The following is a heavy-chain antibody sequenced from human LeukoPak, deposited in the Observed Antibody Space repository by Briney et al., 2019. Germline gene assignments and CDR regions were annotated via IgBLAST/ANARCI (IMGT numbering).Heavy chain of an antibody. J-gene: IGHJ4*02. V-gene: IGHV4-39*07. CDR1: GGSIRDTSYY. D-gene: IGHD3-22*01. Sequence: SETLSLTCTVSGGSIRDTSYYWGWIRQPPGKGLEWIGSIYYSGNTYYNPSLMSRVTISVDTSKNQFSLHLSSVAAADTAVYYCARAPHFFDTSGSRYYFDSWGQGALVTVSS. CDR3: ARAPHFFDTSGSRYYFDS. CDR2: IYYSGNT.